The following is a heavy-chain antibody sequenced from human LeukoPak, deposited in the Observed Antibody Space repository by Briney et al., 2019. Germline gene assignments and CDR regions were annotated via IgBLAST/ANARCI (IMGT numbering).Heavy chain of an antibody. J-gene: IGHJ4*02. Sequence: GGSLRLSCAASGFTFSSYAMHRVRQAPGKGLEWVAVISYDGSNKYYADSVKGRFTISRDNSKNTLYLQMNSLRAEDTAVYYCASHYDRSGYFPPDYWGQGTLVTVSS. CDR1: GFTFSSYA. V-gene: IGHV3-30-3*01. CDR3: ASHYDRSGYFPPDY. D-gene: IGHD3-22*01. CDR2: ISYDGSNK.